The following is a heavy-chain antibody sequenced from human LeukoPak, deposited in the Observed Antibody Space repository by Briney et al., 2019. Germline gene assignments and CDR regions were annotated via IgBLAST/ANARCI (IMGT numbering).Heavy chain of an antibody. CDR2: TYYRSKWYN. V-gene: IGHV6-1*01. CDR1: GDSLSSNSAA. J-gene: IGHJ4*02. CDR3: ARAGPYYYDSSGYLIYYFDY. D-gene: IGHD3-22*01. Sequence: SQTLSLTCAISGDSLSSNSAAWNWIRQSPSRGLEWLGRTYYRSKWYNDYAVSVKSRITINPDTSKNQFSLQLNSGTPEDTAVYYCARAGPYYYDSSGYLIYYFDYWGQGTLVTVSS.